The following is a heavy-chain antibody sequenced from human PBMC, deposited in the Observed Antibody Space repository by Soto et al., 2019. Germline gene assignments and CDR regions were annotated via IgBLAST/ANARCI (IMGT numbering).Heavy chain of an antibody. Sequence: SETLSLTCTVSDGSISNFYWSWIRQPPGKGLEWIGYISSSGNTNYNPSLKSRVSISVDTSKNQFSLNRTSVTAADTGVYYCARGPMVSTRSYFNSWGQGTPVTVSS. D-gene: IGHD2-8*01. V-gene: IGHV4-59*01. CDR2: ISSSGNT. J-gene: IGHJ4*02. CDR3: ARGPMVSTRSYFNS. CDR1: DGSISNFY.